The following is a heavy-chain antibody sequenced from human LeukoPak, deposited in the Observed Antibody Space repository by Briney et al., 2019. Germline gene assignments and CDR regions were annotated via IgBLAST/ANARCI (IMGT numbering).Heavy chain of an antibody. CDR3: AREELLWFRELLSKGNWFDP. J-gene: IGHJ5*02. D-gene: IGHD3-10*01. Sequence: PGGSLRLSCAASGFTFSSYSMNWVRQAPGEGLEWVSSISSSSSYIYYADSVKGRFTISRDNAKNSLYLQMNSLRAEDTAVYYCAREELLWFRELLSKGNWFDPWGQGTLVTVSS. V-gene: IGHV3-21*01. CDR2: ISSSSSYI. CDR1: GFTFSSYS.